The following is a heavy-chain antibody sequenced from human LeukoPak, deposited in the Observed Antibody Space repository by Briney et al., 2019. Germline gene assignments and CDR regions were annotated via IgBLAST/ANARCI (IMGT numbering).Heavy chain of an antibody. CDR3: ARDIVLGDYADEGFDY. J-gene: IGHJ4*02. V-gene: IGHV3-21*01. CDR2: ISSSSSYI. CDR1: GFTFSSYS. D-gene: IGHD4-17*01. Sequence: GGSLRLSCAASGFTFSSYSMNWVRQAPGKGLEWVSSISSSSSYIYYADSVKGRLTISRDNAKNSLYLQMNSLRAEDTAVYYCARDIVLGDYADEGFDYWGQGTLVTVSS.